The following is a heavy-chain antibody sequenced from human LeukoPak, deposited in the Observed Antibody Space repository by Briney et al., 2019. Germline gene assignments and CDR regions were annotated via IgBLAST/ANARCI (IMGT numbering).Heavy chain of an antibody. CDR1: GHTFSSYA. J-gene: IGHJ3*02. CDR3: AKEDQEGDAFDI. CDR2: ISGSGGST. D-gene: IGHD2-2*01. Sequence: LSGGSLRLSCAASGHTFSSYAMSWVRQAPGKGLEWVSAISGSGGSTYYAHSVKGRFNITRDNSKNTLYLQMDSLRAEDTAVYYCAKEDQEGDAFDIWGQGTMVTVSS. V-gene: IGHV3-23*01.